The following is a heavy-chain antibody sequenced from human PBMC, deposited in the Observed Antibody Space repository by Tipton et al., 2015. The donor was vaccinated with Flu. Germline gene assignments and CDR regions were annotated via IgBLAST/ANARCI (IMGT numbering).Heavy chain of an antibody. CDR1: GGSISSGSYY. D-gene: IGHD2-15*01. CDR3: ARGYCSGGSCSYWYFDL. Sequence: TLSLTCTVSGGSISSGSYYWGWIRQPPGKGLEWIGSIYYSGSTYYNPSLKSRVTISVDTSKNQFSLKLSSVTAADTAVYYCARGYCSGGSCSYWYFDLWGRGTLVTVSS. CDR2: IYYSGST. J-gene: IGHJ2*01. V-gene: IGHV4-39*07.